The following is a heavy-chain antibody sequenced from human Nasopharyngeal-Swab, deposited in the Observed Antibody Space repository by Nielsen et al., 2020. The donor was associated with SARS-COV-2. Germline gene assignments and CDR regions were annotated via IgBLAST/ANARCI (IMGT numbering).Heavy chain of an antibody. D-gene: IGHD3-10*01. V-gene: IGHV4-34*01. J-gene: IGHJ5*02. Sequence: GSLRLSCAVYGGSFSGYSWSWIRQLTGKGLEWIGEINHSGSTNYNPSLKSRVTISVDTSKNQFSLKLSSVSVADTAVYYCARARRPSSMVRHRLNWFDPWGQGTLVTVSS. CDR3: ARARRPSSMVRHRLNWFDP. CDR2: INHSGST. CDR1: GGSFSGYS.